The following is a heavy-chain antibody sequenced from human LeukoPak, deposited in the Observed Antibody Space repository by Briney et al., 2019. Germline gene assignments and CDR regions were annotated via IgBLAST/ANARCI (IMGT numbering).Heavy chain of an antibody. CDR3: AVPYSGSID. V-gene: IGHV3-48*01. D-gene: IGHD1-26*01. CDR2: ISSGSSSI. Sequence: GGSLRLSCAASGFTFSTYSMTWVRQAPGRGLEWVSYISSGSSSIYYADSVKGRFTISRDNAKNSLYLQMNSLRAEDTAVYYCAVPYSGSIDWGQGTLDTVSS. J-gene: IGHJ4*02. CDR1: GFTFSTYS.